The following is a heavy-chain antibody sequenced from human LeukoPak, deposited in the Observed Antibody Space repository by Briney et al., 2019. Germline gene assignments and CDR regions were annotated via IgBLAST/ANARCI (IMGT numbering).Heavy chain of an antibody. CDR2: IIPIFGTA. Sequence: ASVKVSCKASGYTFTSYGISWVRQAPGQGLEWMGGIIPIFGTANYAQKFQGRVTITADKSTSTAYMELSSLRSEDTAVYYCARAIDYGGNAYYYYMDVWGKGTTVTVSS. J-gene: IGHJ6*03. CDR1: GYTFTSYG. D-gene: IGHD4-23*01. CDR3: ARAIDYGGNAYYYYMDV. V-gene: IGHV1-69*06.